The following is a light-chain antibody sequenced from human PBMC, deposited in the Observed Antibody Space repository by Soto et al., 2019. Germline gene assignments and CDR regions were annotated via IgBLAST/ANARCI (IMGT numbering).Light chain of an antibody. CDR3: TSCAGTAPHVV. J-gene: IGLJ2*01. Sequence: QSALTQPASVSGSPGQSITISCTGTISDVGGYNYVSWYQHHPGKAPNLMIYEVFNRPSGVSNRFSGSRSGNTASLTFSGRQAEDVGDYYCTSCAGTAPHVVFGGGTELTVL. CDR1: ISDVGGYNY. CDR2: EVF. V-gene: IGLV2-14*01.